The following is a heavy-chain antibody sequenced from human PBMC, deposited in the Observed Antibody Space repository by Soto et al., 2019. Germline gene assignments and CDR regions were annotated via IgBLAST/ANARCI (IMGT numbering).Heavy chain of an antibody. CDR3: ARGIGRYDYFDY. CDR2: INPSGGST. Sequence: QVQLVQSGAEVKKPGASVKVSCTASGYTFTSYYMHWVRQAPGQGLEWMGIINPSGGSTCYAQKYQGRVTMTRDTSTNTVYMERSSLRSEDTAVYYCARGIGRYDYFDYWGQGTLVTVSS. V-gene: IGHV1-46*01. D-gene: IGHD5-12*01. CDR1: GYTFTSYY. J-gene: IGHJ4*02.